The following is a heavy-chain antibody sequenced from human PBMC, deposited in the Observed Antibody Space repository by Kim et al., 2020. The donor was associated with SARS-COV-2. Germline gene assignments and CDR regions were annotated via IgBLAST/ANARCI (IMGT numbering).Heavy chain of an antibody. V-gene: IGHV3-15*01. CDR3: TTNPQYTNGCDYYYGVDV. CDR1: GFIFSDAW. Sequence: GGSLRLSCAASGFIFSDAWMNWVRLAPGKGLEWVGRIKSEIDRGATDYAAPVKGRFTISRDDSMNTLYLQMDSLKAEDSAVYFCTTNPQYTNGCDYYYGVDVWGQGTTVTVSS. D-gene: IGHD2-8*01. CDR2: IKSEIDRGAT. J-gene: IGHJ6*02.